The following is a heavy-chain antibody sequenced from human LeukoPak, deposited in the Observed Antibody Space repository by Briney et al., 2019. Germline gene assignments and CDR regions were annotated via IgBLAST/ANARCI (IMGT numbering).Heavy chain of an antibody. CDR1: GGSISSSNW. CDR3: ARAPPIAAAGNGWFDP. CDR2: IYHSGST. Sequence: SETLSLTCAVSGGSISSSNWWSWVRQPPGKGLEWIGEIYHSGSTNYNPSLKSRVTISVDTSKNQFSLKLSSVTAADTAVYYCARAPPIAAAGNGWFDPWGQGTLVTVSS. D-gene: IGHD6-13*01. J-gene: IGHJ5*02. V-gene: IGHV4-4*02.